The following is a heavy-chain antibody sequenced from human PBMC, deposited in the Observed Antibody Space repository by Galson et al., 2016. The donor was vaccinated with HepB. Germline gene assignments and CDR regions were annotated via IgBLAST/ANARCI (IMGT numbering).Heavy chain of an antibody. CDR2: KYYSGST. J-gene: IGHJ4*02. CDR1: GGSISRSSYY. V-gene: IGHV4-39*01. Sequence: ETLSLTCTVSGGSISRSSYYWGWIRQPPGKGLEWIGSKYYSGSTYFNPSLKSRDTISVDTSKNQFSLKLSSVTAADTAVYYCARRVADDSGKWMFYFDYWGRGTLVTVSS. D-gene: IGHD3-10*01. CDR3: ARRVADDSGKWMFYFDY.